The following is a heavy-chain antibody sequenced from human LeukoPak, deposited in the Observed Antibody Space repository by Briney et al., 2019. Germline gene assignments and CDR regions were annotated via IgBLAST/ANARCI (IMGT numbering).Heavy chain of an antibody. CDR1: GGSISSYY. Sequence: SETLSLTCTVSGGSISSYYWSWIRQPPGKGLEWIGYIYYSGSTNYNPSLKSRVTISVDTSKNQFSLKLSSVTAADTAVYYCARVGMVRGVISRYFDYWGQGTLVTVSS. V-gene: IGHV4-59*01. D-gene: IGHD3-10*01. J-gene: IGHJ4*02. CDR3: ARVGMVRGVISRYFDY. CDR2: IYYSGST.